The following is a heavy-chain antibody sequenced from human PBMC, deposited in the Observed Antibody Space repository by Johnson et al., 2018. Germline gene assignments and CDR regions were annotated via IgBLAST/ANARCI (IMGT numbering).Heavy chain of an antibody. V-gene: IGHV3-74*02. CDR3: SRGDHSGTYRDTFDV. Sequence: VQLVETGGALVQPGGSLRLSCAACGFTFSSYWMHWVRQAPGKGLVWVSRINTDGSTTNYADSVTGRFTISRDNAKNTLFLQLSSLRAEDTVVYYCSRGDHSGTYRDTFDVWGQGTMFTVSS. D-gene: IGHD3-10*01. J-gene: IGHJ3*01. CDR1: GFTFSSYW. CDR2: INTDGSTT.